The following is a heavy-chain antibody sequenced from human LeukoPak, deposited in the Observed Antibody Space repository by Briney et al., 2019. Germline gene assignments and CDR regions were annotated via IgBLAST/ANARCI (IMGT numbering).Heavy chain of an antibody. D-gene: IGHD3-10*01. J-gene: IGHJ4*02. CDR2: INHSGST. Sequence: SETLSLTCAVYGGSFSGYYWSWIRQPPGKGLEWIGEINHSGSTNYNPSLKSRVTISVDTSKNQFSLKLSSVTAADTAVYYCASAPPLPYGSGSFNSDYWGQGTLVTVSS. V-gene: IGHV4-34*01. CDR3: ASAPPLPYGSGSFNSDY. CDR1: GGSFSGYY.